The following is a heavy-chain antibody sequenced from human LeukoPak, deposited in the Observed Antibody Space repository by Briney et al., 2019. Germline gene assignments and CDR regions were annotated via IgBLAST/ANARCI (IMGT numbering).Heavy chain of an antibody. D-gene: IGHD6-6*01. CDR1: GGSISSFY. CDR2: ISYSGST. J-gene: IGHJ3*02. CDR3: ATHFEVGGGSSPYDAFDI. V-gene: IGHV4-59*01. Sequence: SETLSLTCTVSGGSISSFYWSWIRQPPGKGLEWIGYISYSGSTNYNPSLESRVTISVDTSKNQFSLKLSSVTAADTAVYYCATHFEVGGGSSPYDAFDIWGQGTMVTVSS.